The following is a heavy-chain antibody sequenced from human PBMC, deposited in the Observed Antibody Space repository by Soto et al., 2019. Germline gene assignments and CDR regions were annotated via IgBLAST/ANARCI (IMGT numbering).Heavy chain of an antibody. CDR1: GGSISSYY. CDR2: IYYSGST. D-gene: IGHD4-17*01. J-gene: IGHJ4*02. CDR3: AGEDYGAYYLRFDY. Sequence: SETLSLTCTVSGGSISSYYWSWIRQPPGKGLEWIGYIYYSGSTNYNPSLKSRVTISVDTSKNQFSLKLSSVTAADTAVYYCAGEDYGAYYLRFDYWGQGTLVTVSS. V-gene: IGHV4-59*08.